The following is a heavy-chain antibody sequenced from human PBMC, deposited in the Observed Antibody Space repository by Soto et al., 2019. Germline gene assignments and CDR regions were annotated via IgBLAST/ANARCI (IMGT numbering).Heavy chain of an antibody. Sequence: EVQLLESGGGLVQPGESLRLSCAASGFTFGNYFMNWVRQAPGKGLEWVSDISSNGGRTHYADSVRGRFTISRENSRKTLYLQMSSLRAEDTALYYCAKDLHWYGMDVWGQGTTVTVSS. CDR3: AKDLHWYGMDV. D-gene: IGHD1-1*01. V-gene: IGHV3-23*01. CDR2: ISSNGGRT. J-gene: IGHJ6*02. CDR1: GFTFGNYF.